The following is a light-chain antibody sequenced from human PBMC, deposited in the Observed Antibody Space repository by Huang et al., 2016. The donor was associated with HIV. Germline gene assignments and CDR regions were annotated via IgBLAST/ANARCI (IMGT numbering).Light chain of an antibody. CDR3: QQTYSTPLT. CDR2: AAS. V-gene: IGKV1-39*01. J-gene: IGKJ4*01. Sequence: DIQMTQSPSSLSASVGDSVTITCRASQSITIYLNWYQQKPGKAPTLLISAASSLQTGVPSRFSGSGSGTDFTLTISSLQPEDVATYYCQQTYSTPLTFGGGTKVEIK. CDR1: QSITIY.